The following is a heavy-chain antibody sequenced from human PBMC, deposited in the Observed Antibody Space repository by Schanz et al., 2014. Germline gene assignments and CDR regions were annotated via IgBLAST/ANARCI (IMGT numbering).Heavy chain of an antibody. J-gene: IGHJ5*02. CDR2: ISYSGST. D-gene: IGHD1-26*01. V-gene: IGHV4-31*03. CDR1: GVSINSDAFY. CDR3: ARVPEPGWFDP. Sequence: QVQLQESGPGVVKPSPTLSLTCTVSGVSINSDAFYWTWIRQHPGKGLEWVGYISYSGSTSFNPSLKSRLTMSVDTSKNQFSLRLSSVTAADTAVYYCARVPEPGWFDPWGQGTLVTVSS.